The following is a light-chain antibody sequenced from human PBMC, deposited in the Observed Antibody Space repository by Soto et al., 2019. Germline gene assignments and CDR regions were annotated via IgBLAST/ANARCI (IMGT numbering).Light chain of an antibody. V-gene: IGLV1-51*01. CDR1: SSNIGKNY. CDR3: GTWDSSLTAAV. Sequence: QSVLTQPPSVSAAPGQKVTISCSGSSSNIGKNYVSWYQRLPGTAPKLLIYDNNERSSGIPDRFSGSKSGTSATLGIAGLQTGDEADYYCGTWDSSLTAAVFGGGTKLTVL. CDR2: DNN. J-gene: IGLJ2*01.